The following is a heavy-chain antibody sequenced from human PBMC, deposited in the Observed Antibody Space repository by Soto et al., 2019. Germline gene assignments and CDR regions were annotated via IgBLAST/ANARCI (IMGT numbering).Heavy chain of an antibody. Sequence: GGSLRLSCAASEFTFSRYGMHWVRQAPGKGLEWVATIWYDGSNKNYADSVKGRFTISRDNSKNTLYLEMNSLRAEDTAVYYCARDRRLLRGGGSHMDVWGKGTTVTVSS. CDR1: EFTFSRYG. CDR2: IWYDGSNK. CDR3: ARDRRLLRGGGSHMDV. J-gene: IGHJ6*04. V-gene: IGHV3-33*01. D-gene: IGHD2-21*01.